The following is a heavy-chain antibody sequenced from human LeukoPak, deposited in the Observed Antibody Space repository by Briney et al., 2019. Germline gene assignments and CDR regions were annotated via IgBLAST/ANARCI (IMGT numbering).Heavy chain of an antibody. V-gene: IGHV4-34*01. Sequence: SETLSLTCAVSGSSFSGYDWSWIRQPPGKGLEWIGEINYSGSANYNESLRGRASVSLDRSKNQFSLRLTSVTAADTAVYFCARVSFGGVIVAQDYWGQGTLVTVSS. D-gene: IGHD3-16*02. CDR3: ARVSFGGVIVAQDY. J-gene: IGHJ4*02. CDR1: GSSFSGYD. CDR2: INYSGSA.